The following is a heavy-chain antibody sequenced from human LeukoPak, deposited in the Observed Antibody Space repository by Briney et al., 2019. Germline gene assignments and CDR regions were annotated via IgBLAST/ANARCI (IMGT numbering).Heavy chain of an antibody. Sequence: PGGSLRLSCAASGFTFSSYAMSWVRQAPGKGLEWVSAISGSGGSTYYADSVKGRFAISRDNSKNTLYLQMNSLRAEDTAVYYCAKARQLVEDYFDYWGQGTLVTVSS. J-gene: IGHJ4*02. V-gene: IGHV3-23*01. CDR2: ISGSGGST. D-gene: IGHD6-13*01. CDR1: GFTFSSYA. CDR3: AKARQLVEDYFDY.